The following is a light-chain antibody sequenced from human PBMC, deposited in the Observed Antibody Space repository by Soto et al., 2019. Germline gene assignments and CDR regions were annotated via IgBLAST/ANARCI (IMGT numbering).Light chain of an antibody. CDR1: SSDVGGYDA. Sequence: QSALTQPASVSGSPGQSITISCTGTSSDVGGYDAVAWYQQYPGKAPKLMIYEVSNRLSGISDRFSGSKSGNTASLTISGLQAADEADYYCSSYRRGSAPYVFGTGTMLTVL. V-gene: IGLV2-14*01. CDR2: EVS. CDR3: SSYRRGSAPYV. J-gene: IGLJ1*01.